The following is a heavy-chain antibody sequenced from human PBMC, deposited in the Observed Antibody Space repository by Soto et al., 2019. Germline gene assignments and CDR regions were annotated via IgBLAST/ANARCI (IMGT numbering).Heavy chain of an antibody. CDR2: ISGSGGST. Sequence: GGSLRLSCAASGFTFSSYAMSWVRQAPGKGLEWVSAISGSGGSTSYADSVKGRFTISRVNSKNTLYLQMNRLRAEDTAVYYCAKDLSRAADPWGQGTLVTVSS. CDR1: GFTFSSYA. V-gene: IGHV3-23*01. CDR3: AKDLSRAADP. J-gene: IGHJ5*02. D-gene: IGHD6-25*01.